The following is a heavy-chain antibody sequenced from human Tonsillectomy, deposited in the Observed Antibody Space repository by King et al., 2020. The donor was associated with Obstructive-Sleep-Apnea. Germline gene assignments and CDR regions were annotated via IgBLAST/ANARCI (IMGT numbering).Heavy chain of an antibody. Sequence: VTLKESGPVLVKPTEPLTLTCTVSWFSLSDTRMGVSWIRQPPGEALEWLAHIFPNDEESYSTSLKSRLAISQDTSKSQVVLTMTNMDPVDTATYYCARMHLLYSGYAGYYGLDVWGQGTTVTVSS. J-gene: IGHJ6*02. CDR3: ARMHLLYSGYAGYYGLDV. V-gene: IGHV2-26*01. CDR1: WFSLSDTRMG. CDR2: IFPNDEE. D-gene: IGHD5-12*01.